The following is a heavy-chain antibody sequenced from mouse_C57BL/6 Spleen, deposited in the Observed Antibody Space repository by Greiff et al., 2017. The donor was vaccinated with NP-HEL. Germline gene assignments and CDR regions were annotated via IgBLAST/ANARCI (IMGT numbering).Heavy chain of an antibody. V-gene: IGHV1-76*01. CDR3: ARSKWEGYFDV. J-gene: IGHJ1*03. D-gene: IGHD1-3*01. CDR1: GYTFTDYY. CDR2: IYPGSGNT. Sequence: QVQLKQSGAELVRPGASVKLSCKASGYTFTDYYINWVKQRPGQGLEWIARIYPGSGNTYYNEKFKGKATLTAEKSSSTAYMQLSSLTSEDSAVYFCARSKWEGYFDVWGTGTTVTVSS.